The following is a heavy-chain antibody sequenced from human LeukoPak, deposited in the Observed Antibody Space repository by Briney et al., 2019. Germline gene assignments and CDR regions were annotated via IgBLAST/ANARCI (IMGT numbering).Heavy chain of an antibody. CDR2: INHSGST. V-gene: IGHV4-34*01. J-gene: IGHJ3*02. D-gene: IGHD3-10*01. CDR3: ATYYYGLFDI. CDR1: GGSFSGYY. Sequence: PSETLSLTCAVYGGSFSGYYWSWIRQPPGKGLEWIGEINHSGSTNYNPSLKSRVTISVDTSKNQFSLKLSSVTAADTAVYYGATYYYGLFDIWGQGTMVTVSS.